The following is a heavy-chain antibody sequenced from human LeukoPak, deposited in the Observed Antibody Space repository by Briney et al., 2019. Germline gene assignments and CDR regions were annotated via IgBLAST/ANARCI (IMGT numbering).Heavy chain of an antibody. CDR1: GFTVSTNY. CDR3: ARGFRSVTTWGYFDY. CDR2: IYSGGGT. Sequence: GGSLRLSCAASGFTVSTNYKSWVRQAPGKGLEWVSLIYSGGGTYYADSVKGRFTISRDNSRNTLSLQMNSLRVDDTAVYYCARGFRSVTTWGYFDYWGQGALVTVSS. D-gene: IGHD4-17*01. J-gene: IGHJ4*02. V-gene: IGHV3-66*01.